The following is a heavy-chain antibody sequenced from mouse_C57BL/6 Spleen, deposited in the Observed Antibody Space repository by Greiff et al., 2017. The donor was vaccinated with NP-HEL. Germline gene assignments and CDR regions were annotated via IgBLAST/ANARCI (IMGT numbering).Heavy chain of an antibody. Sequence: VQLQQPGAELVKPGASVKLSCKASGYTFTSYWMHWVKQRPGQGLEWIGMIHPNSGSTNYNEKFKSKATLTVDKSSSTAYMQLSSLTSEDSAVYYCARRYDYDWYFDVWGTGTTVTVSS. CDR2: IHPNSGST. J-gene: IGHJ1*03. D-gene: IGHD2-4*01. CDR1: GYTFTSYW. CDR3: ARRYDYDWYFDV. V-gene: IGHV1-64*01.